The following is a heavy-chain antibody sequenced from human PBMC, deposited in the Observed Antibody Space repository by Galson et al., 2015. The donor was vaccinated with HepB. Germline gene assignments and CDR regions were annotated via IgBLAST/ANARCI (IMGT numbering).Heavy chain of an antibody. CDR3: ARDIEVRGSWYNGDAFDV. Sequence: SLRLSCAGSRFTFDDYAMHWVRQAPGKGLEWVSGISWNSGSIDYADSVKGRFTISRDNAKNSLYLQMNSLRAEDTALYYCARDIEVRGSWYNGDAFDVWGQGTLVTVSS. CDR2: ISWNSGSI. V-gene: IGHV3-9*01. CDR1: RFTFDDYA. D-gene: IGHD6-13*01. J-gene: IGHJ3*01.